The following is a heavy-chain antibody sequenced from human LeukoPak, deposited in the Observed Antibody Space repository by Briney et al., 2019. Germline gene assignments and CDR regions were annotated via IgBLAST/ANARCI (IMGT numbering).Heavy chain of an antibody. Sequence: SETLSLTCAVSGGSISSGGYSWSWIRQPPGKGLEWIGEINHSGSTNYNPSLKSRVTISVDTSKNQFSLKLSSVTAADTAVYYCARTPRVGYDRYYYYYGMDVWGQGTTVTVSS. CDR2: INHSGST. D-gene: IGHD5-12*01. J-gene: IGHJ6*02. CDR1: GGSISSGGYS. V-gene: IGHV4-30-2*01. CDR3: ARTPRVGYDRYYYYYGMDV.